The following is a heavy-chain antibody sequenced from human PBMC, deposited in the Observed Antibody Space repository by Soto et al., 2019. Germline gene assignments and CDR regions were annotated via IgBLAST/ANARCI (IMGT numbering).Heavy chain of an antibody. Sequence: QVQLQESGPGLVKPSDTLSLTCAVSGYSISSSNWWGWIRQPPGKGLEWIGDIYYSGTTYYNPSLKSRVTMSVDTSKNQSSLKLTSVTAVDTAVYYCARREIQGPIDYWGQGTLVTVSS. CDR3: ARREIQGPIDY. CDR1: GYSISSSNW. D-gene: IGHD1-26*01. CDR2: IYYSGTT. J-gene: IGHJ4*02. V-gene: IGHV4-28*01.